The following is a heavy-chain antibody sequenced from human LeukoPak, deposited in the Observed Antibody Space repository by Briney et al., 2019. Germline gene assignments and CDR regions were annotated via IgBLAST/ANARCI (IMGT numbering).Heavy chain of an antibody. CDR3: ARMYSSLRFDP. V-gene: IGHV4-4*07. Sequence: SETLSLTCTVSGESISSYYWSWIRQPAGKGLEWIGRIYTSGSPNYNPSLKSRVTMSVDTSKNQFSLKLSSVTAADTAVYYCARMYSSLRFDPWGQGTLFTVSS. CDR1: GESISSYY. J-gene: IGHJ5*02. CDR2: IYTSGSP. D-gene: IGHD6-13*01.